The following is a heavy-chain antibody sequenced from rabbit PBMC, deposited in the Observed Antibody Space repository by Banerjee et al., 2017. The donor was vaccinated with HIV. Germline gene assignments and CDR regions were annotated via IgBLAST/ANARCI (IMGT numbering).Heavy chain of an antibody. CDR3: ARDLTGVIGWNLNL. CDR1: GFDFSSYG. Sequence: QQQLEESGGGLVKPGGTLTLTCKASGFDFSSYGVSWVRQAPGKGLEWIGYITYGGSTYYASWVNGRFTISKTSSTTVTLQMTSLTAADTATYFCARDLTGVIGWNLNLWGPGTLVTVS. D-gene: IGHD1-1*01. J-gene: IGHJ4*01. CDR2: ITYGGST. V-gene: IGHV1S36*01.